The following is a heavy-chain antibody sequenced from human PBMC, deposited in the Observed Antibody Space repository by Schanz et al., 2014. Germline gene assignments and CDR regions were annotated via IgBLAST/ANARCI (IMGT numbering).Heavy chain of an antibody. J-gene: IGHJ4*02. CDR2: ISAYNGNT. CDR3: ARSAGRDFWSGYYTRFDY. CDR1: GYTFTSYG. D-gene: IGHD3-3*01. V-gene: IGHV1-18*01. Sequence: QVQLVQSGAEVKKPGASVKVSCKASGYTFTSYGISWVRQAPGQGLEWMGWISAYNGNTKYPQKLQGRVTMTTDTSTSTVYMELRSLRSDDTAVYYCARSAGRDFWSGYYTRFDYRGQGTLVTVSS.